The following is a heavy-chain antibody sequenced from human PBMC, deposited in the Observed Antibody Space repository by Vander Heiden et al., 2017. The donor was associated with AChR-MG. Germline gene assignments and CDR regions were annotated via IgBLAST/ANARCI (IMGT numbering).Heavy chain of an antibody. CDR2: ISSISSYI. V-gene: IGHV3-21*01. J-gene: IGHJ4*02. CDR3: ARWKEYQLPK. CDR1: GFTFSSYS. Sequence: EVQLVESGGGLVKPGGSWRLSCEASGFTFSSYSMNWVSQAPGKGLDWVSSISSISSYIYYADSVKGRFTISRDNAKNSLYLQMNSLRAEDTAVYYCARWKEYQLPKWGQGTLVTVSS. D-gene: IGHD2-2*01.